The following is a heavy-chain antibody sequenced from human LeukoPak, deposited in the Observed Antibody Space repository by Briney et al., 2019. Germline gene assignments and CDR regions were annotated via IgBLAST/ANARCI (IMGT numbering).Heavy chain of an antibody. CDR3: AKGTRSSSWYYFDY. Sequence: GRSLRLSCAASGFTFDDYAMHWVRQAPGKGLEWVSGISWNSGSIGYADSVKGRFTISRDNAKNSLYLQMNSLRAEDTALYYCAKGTRSSSWYYFDYWGQGTLVTVSS. J-gene: IGHJ4*02. V-gene: IGHV3-9*01. D-gene: IGHD6-13*01. CDR2: ISWNSGSI. CDR1: GFTFDDYA.